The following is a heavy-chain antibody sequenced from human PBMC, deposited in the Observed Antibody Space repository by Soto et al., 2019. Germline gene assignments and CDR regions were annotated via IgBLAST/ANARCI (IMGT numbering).Heavy chain of an antibody. D-gene: IGHD3-22*01. V-gene: IGHV3-53*04. CDR2: IYSDGST. J-gene: IGHJ6*02. CDR1: GFTVSSNY. Sequence: EVQLVESGGGLVQPGGSLRLSCAASGFTVSSNYMSWVRQAPGKGLEWVSVIYSDGSTYYADSVKGRFTISSHNSKNTLYRQMNSLRAEDTAVYYCARDPYYDSSGYLASNGIDVWGQGTTVTVSS. CDR3: ARDPYYDSSGYLASNGIDV.